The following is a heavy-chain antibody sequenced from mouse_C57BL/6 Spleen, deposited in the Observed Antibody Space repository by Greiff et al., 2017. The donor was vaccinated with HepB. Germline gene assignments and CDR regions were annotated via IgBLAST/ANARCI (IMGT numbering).Heavy chain of an antibody. D-gene: IGHD1-1*01. Sequence: EVKLMESGPGMVKPSQSLSLTCTVTGYSITSGYDWHWIRHFPGNKLEWMGYISYSGSTNYNPSLKSRISITHDTSKNHFFLKLNSVTTEDTATYYCARGGYYGSRFSVAYWGQGTLVTVSA. CDR2: ISYSGST. CDR3: ARGGYYGSRFSVAY. V-gene: IGHV3-1*01. J-gene: IGHJ3*01. CDR1: GYSITSGYD.